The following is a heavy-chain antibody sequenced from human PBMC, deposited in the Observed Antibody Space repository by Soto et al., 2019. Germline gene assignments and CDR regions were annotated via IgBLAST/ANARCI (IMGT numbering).Heavy chain of an antibody. CDR3: ARGWMYDFYSGYPEGWFDS. Sequence: EVQLVDSGGGLVQPGGSLRLSCAASGFTYSSYSMNWVRQAPGKGLEWVSYISSSSSTISYADSVKGRFTISRDNAKNSLYLQMNSLRAEDTAVYYCARGWMYDFYSGYPEGWFDSWGQGTLVTVSS. V-gene: IGHV3-48*01. CDR1: GFTYSSYS. J-gene: IGHJ5*01. D-gene: IGHD3-3*01. CDR2: ISSSSSTI.